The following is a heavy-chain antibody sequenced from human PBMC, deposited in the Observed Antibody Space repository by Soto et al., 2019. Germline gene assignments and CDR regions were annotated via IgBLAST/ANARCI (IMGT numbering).Heavy chain of an antibody. CDR2: IYYSGST. CDR3: ARGHIVVVPAALYYMDV. V-gene: IGHV4-31*03. Sequence: QVQLQESGPGLVKPSQTLSLTCTVSGGSISSGGYYWSWIRQHPGKGLEWIGYIYYSGSTYYNPSLKSRVTISVDTSKNQFSLKLSSVTAADTAVYYCARGHIVVVPAALYYMDVWGKGTTVTVSS. J-gene: IGHJ6*03. D-gene: IGHD2-2*01. CDR1: GGSISSGGYY.